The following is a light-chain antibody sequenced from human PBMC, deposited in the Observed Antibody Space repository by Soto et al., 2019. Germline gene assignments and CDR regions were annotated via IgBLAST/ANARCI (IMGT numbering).Light chain of an antibody. Sequence: QSVLTQPPSVSGAPGQRVTISCTGSTSSIGAGHDVHWYQQLPGTAPKLLIYGNKNRPSGVPDRFSGSRSGTSASLAISGLQAEDEADYYCQSYDSSLGGQVVFGGGTKLTVL. CDR3: QSYDSSLGGQVV. CDR2: GNK. V-gene: IGLV1-40*01. J-gene: IGLJ2*01. CDR1: TSSIGAGHD.